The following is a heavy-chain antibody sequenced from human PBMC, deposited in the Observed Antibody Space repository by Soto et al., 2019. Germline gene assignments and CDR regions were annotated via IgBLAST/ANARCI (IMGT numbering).Heavy chain of an antibody. CDR1: GFTFSSYS. D-gene: IGHD3-3*01. CDR3: AGGITIFGVVIPNFDY. CDR2: ISSSSSTI. Sequence: EVQLVESGGGLVQPGGSLRLSCAASGFTFSSYSMNWVRQAPGKGLEWVSYISSSSSTIYYADSVKGRFTISRDNAKNSLYLQMNSLRDEDTAVYYCAGGITIFGVVIPNFDYWGQGTLVTVSS. J-gene: IGHJ4*02. V-gene: IGHV3-48*02.